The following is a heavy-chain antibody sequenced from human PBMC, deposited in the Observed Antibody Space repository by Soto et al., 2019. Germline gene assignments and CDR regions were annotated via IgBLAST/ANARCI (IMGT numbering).Heavy chain of an antibody. D-gene: IGHD1-26*01. Sequence: GGSLRLSCAASGFTFSIHEMNWVRQAPGKGLEWVSYISSIGVATYYADSVKGRFAISRDNAKNSLYLQMNSLRAEDTAVYYCAREGRVGGIDYWGQGTPVTVSS. CDR2: ISSIGVAT. CDR1: GFTFSIHE. J-gene: IGHJ4*02. V-gene: IGHV3-48*03. CDR3: AREGRVGGIDY.